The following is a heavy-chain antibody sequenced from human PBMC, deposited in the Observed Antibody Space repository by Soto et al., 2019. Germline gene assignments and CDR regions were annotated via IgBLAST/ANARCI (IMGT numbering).Heavy chain of an antibody. D-gene: IGHD1-1*01. CDR1: GGTFSTYT. Sequence: QVQLVQSGAEVKKPGSSVKVSCEASGGTFSTYTISWVRQAPGQGLEWMGRIIPMVAISNYAQHFRGRVTITADKSTNTSYMDLSSLRSEDTAMYFCATSNSNDIHDSFNIWGQGTMVTVSS. J-gene: IGHJ3*02. CDR2: IIPMVAIS. V-gene: IGHV1-69*02. CDR3: ATSNSNDIHDSFNI.